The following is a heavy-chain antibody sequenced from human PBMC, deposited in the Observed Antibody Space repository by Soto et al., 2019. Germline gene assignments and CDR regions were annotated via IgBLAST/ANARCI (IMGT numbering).Heavy chain of an antibody. J-gene: IGHJ4*02. CDR1: GFSVSAYT. V-gene: IGHV3-30*09. D-gene: IGHD1-1*01. Sequence: QVQLVESGGGVVQPGRSLRLSCAASGFSVSAYTVHWVRQAPGKGLEWVAVISSDGNHKSYTDSVKGRFAISRDTSTNPVFLQMSSLGPEDTAVYYCARWEQPLFDYWGQGTLVTVSS. CDR3: ARWEQPLFDY. CDR2: ISSDGNHK.